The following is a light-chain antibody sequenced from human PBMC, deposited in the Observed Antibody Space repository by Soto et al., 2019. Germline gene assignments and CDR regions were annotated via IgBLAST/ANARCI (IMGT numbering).Light chain of an antibody. Sequence: QLVLTQPPSVSGAPGERVTISCTGSSSNIGAGYDVHWYQHLPGTAPKLLISGNNNRPSGVPDRFSGSKSGDAASLTISGLQAEDEADYYCCSFEDSLTWVFGGGTQLTVL. J-gene: IGLJ3*02. CDR2: GNN. CDR1: SSNIGAGYD. CDR3: CSFEDSLTWV. V-gene: IGLV1-40*01.